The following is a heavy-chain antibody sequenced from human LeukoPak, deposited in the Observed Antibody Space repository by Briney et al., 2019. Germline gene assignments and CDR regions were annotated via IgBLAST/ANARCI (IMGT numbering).Heavy chain of an antibody. V-gene: IGHV3-11*06. J-gene: IGHJ4*02. Sequence: GGSLRLSCAASGFTFSDYYMXXXRQAPGXXXXXXXXXXXXXSYTNYADSVKGRFTXSRDDAKNSLYLQMNSLRAEDTAVYYCVKDALYYYGSGSYSSHFDYWGQGTLVTVSS. CDR3: VKDALYYYGSGSYSSHFDY. D-gene: IGHD3-10*01. CDR1: GFTFSDYY. CDR2: XXXXXSYT.